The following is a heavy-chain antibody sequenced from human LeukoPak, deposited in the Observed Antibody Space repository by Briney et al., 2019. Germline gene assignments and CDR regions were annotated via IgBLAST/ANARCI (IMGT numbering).Heavy chain of an antibody. CDR2: INHSGST. CDR3: ARGTHRGSPYYYDSSGYYYEQNYFDY. V-gene: IGHV4-34*01. D-gene: IGHD3-22*01. Sequence: SETLSLTCAVYGGSFSSYYWSWIRQPPGKGLEWIGEINHSGSTNYNPSLKSRVTISVDTSKNQFSLKLSSVTAADTAVYYCARGTHRGSPYYYDSSGYYYEQNYFDYWGQGTLVTVSS. J-gene: IGHJ4*02. CDR1: GGSFSSYY.